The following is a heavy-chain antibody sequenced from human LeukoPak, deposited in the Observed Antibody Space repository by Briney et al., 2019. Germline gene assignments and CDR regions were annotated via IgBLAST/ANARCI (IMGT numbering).Heavy chain of an antibody. CDR3: VRRGDASSGWGDHDY. V-gene: IGHV3-23*01. J-gene: IGHJ4*02. D-gene: IGHD6-19*01. CDR1: GFTFNRNA. CDR2: IGGSGDKT. Sequence: GSLRLSCAASGFTFNRNAISWVRQAPGKGLEWVSTIGGSGDKTFYADSVKGRFTISRDYSKNMLHLQMSSLTGEDTALYYCVRRGDASSGWGDHDYWGQRALVTVSS.